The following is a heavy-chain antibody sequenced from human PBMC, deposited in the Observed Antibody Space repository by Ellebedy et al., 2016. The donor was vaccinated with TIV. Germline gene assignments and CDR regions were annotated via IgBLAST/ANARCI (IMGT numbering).Heavy chain of an antibody. V-gene: IGHV3-23*01. CDR1: GFTFSSYA. D-gene: IGHD2-21*02. CDR3: AKSRNGRATAGDN. Sequence: GGSLRLSXAASGFTFSSYAMSWVRQAPGKGLEWVSAISGSGGDTYYADSVKGRFTISRDNSKNTLFLQMNSLRAEDTAVYYCAKSRNGRATAGDNWGQGTLVTVSS. J-gene: IGHJ4*02. CDR2: ISGSGGDT.